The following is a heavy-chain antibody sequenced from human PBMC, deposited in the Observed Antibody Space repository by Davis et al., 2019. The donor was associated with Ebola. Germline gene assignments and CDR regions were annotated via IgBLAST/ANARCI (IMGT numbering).Heavy chain of an antibody. J-gene: IGHJ5*02. V-gene: IGHV4-34*01. Sequence: PSETLSLTCAVYGGSFSGYYWSWIRQPPGKGLEWIGEINHSGSTNYNPSLKSRVTISVDTSKNQFSLKLSSVTAADTAVYYCARGWTELAAPWGQGTLVTVSS. CDR1: GGSFSGYY. CDR2: INHSGST. D-gene: IGHD1-14*01. CDR3: ARGWTELAAP.